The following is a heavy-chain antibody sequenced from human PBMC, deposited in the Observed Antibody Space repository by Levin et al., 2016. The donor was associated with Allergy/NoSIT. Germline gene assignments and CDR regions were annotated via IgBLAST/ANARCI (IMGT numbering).Heavy chain of an antibody. CDR2: ISYDGSNK. CDR3: AKGRYSSGWYGLGY. V-gene: IGHV3-30*18. Sequence: WIRQPPGKGLEWVAVISYDGSNKYYADSVKGRFTISRDNSKNTLYLQMNSLRAEDTAVYYCAKGRYSSGWYGLGYWGQGTLVTVSS. D-gene: IGHD6-19*01. J-gene: IGHJ4*02.